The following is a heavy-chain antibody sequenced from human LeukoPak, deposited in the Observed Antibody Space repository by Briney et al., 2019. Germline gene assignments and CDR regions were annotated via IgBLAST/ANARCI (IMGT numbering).Heavy chain of an antibody. CDR3: ARGLHYDFWSGYETDAFDI. CDR2: ISAYNGKT. Sequence: ASVKVSCKASGYTFSGYGMSWVRQAPGQGLEWMGWISAYNGKTNYAQKFQGRVTMTTDTSTSTAYMELRSLRSDDTAVYYCARGLHYDFWSGYETDAFDIWGQGTMVTVSS. V-gene: IGHV1-18*01. J-gene: IGHJ3*02. D-gene: IGHD3-3*01. CDR1: GYTFSGYG.